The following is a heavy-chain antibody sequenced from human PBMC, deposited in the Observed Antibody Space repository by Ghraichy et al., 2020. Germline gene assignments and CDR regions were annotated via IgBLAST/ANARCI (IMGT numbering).Heavy chain of an antibody. CDR1: GGTFSSYA. Sequence: SVKVSCKASGGTFSSYAISWVRQAPGQGLEWMGRIIPILGIANYAQKFQGRVTITADKSTSTAYMELSSLRSEDTAVYYCARDETTYYYDSSGYYPYWYFDLWGRGTLVTVSS. D-gene: IGHD3-22*01. CDR2: IIPILGIA. V-gene: IGHV1-69*04. CDR3: ARDETTYYYDSSGYYPYWYFDL. J-gene: IGHJ2*01.